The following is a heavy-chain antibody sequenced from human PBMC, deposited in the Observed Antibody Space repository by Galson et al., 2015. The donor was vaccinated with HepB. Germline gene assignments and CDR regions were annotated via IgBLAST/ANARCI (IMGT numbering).Heavy chain of an antibody. V-gene: IGHV1-18*01. CDR2: INPYNGNA. D-gene: IGHD5-18*01. CDR3: ARDRSVDTAMADFDY. J-gene: IGHJ4*02. CDR1: GYTFSSYG. Sequence: SVKVSCKASGYTFSSYGINWVRQAPGQGLEWTGWINPYNGNANYAQKPQGRVTMTTDTSTSTAYMELRSLRSDDTAVYYCARDRSVDTAMADFDYWGQGTLVTVSS.